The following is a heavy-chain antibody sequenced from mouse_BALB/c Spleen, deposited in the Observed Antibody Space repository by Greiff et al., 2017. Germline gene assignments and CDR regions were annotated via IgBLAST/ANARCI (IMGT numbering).Heavy chain of an antibody. CDR1: GYTFTSHV. V-gene: IGHV1-14*01. D-gene: IGHD2-1*01. Sequence: EVKLVESGPELVKPGASVKMSCKASGYTFTSHVMHWVKQKPGQGLEWIGYINPYNDGTKYNEKFKGKATLTSDKSSSTAYMELSSLTSEDSAVYYCARPDGNYGGFFAYWGQGTLVTVSA. CDR3: ARPDGNYGGFFAY. CDR2: INPYNDGT. J-gene: IGHJ3*01.